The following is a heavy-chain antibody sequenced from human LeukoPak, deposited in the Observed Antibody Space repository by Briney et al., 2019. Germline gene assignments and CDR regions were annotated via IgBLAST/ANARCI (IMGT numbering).Heavy chain of an antibody. D-gene: IGHD3-10*01. CDR1: GFTFSSYW. V-gene: IGHV3-53*01. CDR3: ARDRYYYGSGSYPYYYGMDV. CDR2: IYSGGST. Sequence: PGGSPRLSCAASGFTFSSYWMSWVRQAPGKGLEWVSVIYSGGSTYYADSVKGRFTISRDNSKNTLYLQMNSLRAEDTAVYYCARDRYYYGSGSYPYYYGMDVWGQGTTVTVSS. J-gene: IGHJ6*02.